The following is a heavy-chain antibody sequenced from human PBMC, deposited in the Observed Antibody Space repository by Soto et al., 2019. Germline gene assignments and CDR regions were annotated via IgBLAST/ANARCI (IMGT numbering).Heavy chain of an antibody. Sequence: QVQLQESGPGLVKPSETLSVTCTVSGGSITSYYWSWIRQPPGKGLEWIGYIYYSGSTNYNPSLKSRVTMSVDASKNQLSLDLGSVTATDTAVHYCARHGDYFGSGSYYYFDLWGRGTLVTVSS. D-gene: IGHD3-10*01. CDR3: ARHGDYFGSGSYYYFDL. J-gene: IGHJ2*01. V-gene: IGHV4-59*08. CDR1: GGSITSYY. CDR2: IYYSGST.